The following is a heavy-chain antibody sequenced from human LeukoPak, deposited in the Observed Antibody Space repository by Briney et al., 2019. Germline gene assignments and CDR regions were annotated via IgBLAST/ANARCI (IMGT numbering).Heavy chain of an antibody. D-gene: IGHD1-20*01. Sequence: SETLSLTCAVYGGSFSGYYRSWIRQPPGKGLEWIGEINHSGSTNYNPSLKSRVTISVDTSKNQFSLKLSSVTAADTAVYYCASIITGINRYFDYWGQGTLVTVSS. CDR3: ASIITGINRYFDY. CDR1: GGSFSGYY. CDR2: INHSGST. J-gene: IGHJ4*02. V-gene: IGHV4-34*01.